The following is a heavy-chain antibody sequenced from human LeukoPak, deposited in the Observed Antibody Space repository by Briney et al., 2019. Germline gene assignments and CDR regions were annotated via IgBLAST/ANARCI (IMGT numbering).Heavy chain of an antibody. CDR2: ISSSGSTI. D-gene: IGHD2-8*01. Sequence: GGSLRLSCAASGFTFSSYEMNWIRQFPGKGLEWLSYISSSGSTIYYADSVKGRFTISRDNAKNSLYLQMSSLRGDDSAIYYCAGSQYYHQTNGRAGHWGQGTLVTVSS. V-gene: IGHV3-48*03. CDR3: AGSQYYHQTNGRAGH. J-gene: IGHJ4*02. CDR1: GFTFSSYE.